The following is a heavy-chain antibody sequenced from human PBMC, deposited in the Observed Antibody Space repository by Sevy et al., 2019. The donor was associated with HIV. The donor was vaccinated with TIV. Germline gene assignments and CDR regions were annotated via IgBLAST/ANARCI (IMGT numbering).Heavy chain of an antibody. CDR1: GFTFSSYA. Sequence: GGSLRLSCVTSGFTFSSYAMSWVRQTPGKGLEWVSAIGGSADYTYYADSVKGRFTISRDNAKNSLYLQMNSLRAEDTAVYYCARVVEGYDFWSGYSTKGWFDPWGQGTLVTVSS. J-gene: IGHJ5*02. D-gene: IGHD3-3*01. CDR3: ARVVEGYDFWSGYSTKGWFDP. V-gene: IGHV3-23*01. CDR2: IGGSADYT.